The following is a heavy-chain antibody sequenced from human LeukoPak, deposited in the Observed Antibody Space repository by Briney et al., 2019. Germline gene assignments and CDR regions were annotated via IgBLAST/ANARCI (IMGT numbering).Heavy chain of an antibody. CDR1: GNTFSSYA. D-gene: IGHD3-16*01. J-gene: IGHJ4*02. Sequence: SVKVSCKASGNTFSSYAINWVRQAPGQGLEWLGRIVLVLEAPNYSQKLEGRVTLTADKTTVTAYMEVKGLRPEGTAVYYCAREGGVFGPFVSWGQGTLVTVSS. CDR2: IVLVLEAP. V-gene: IGHV1-69*04. CDR3: AREGGVFGPFVS.